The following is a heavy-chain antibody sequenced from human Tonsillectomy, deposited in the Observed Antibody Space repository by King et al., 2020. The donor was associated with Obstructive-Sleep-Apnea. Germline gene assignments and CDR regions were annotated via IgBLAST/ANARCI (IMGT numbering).Heavy chain of an antibody. J-gene: IGHJ4*02. CDR1: GGTFSSYA. V-gene: IGHV1-69*09. CDR2: IIPILGIA. D-gene: IGHD6-6*01. Sequence: VQLVESGAEVKKPGSSVKVSCKASGGTFSSYAISWVRQAPGQGLEWMGGIIPILGIANYAQKFQGRVTITADKSTSTAYMELSSLRSEDTAVYYCARADSSSSEGYYFDYWGQGTLVTVSS. CDR3: ARADSSSSEGYYFDY.